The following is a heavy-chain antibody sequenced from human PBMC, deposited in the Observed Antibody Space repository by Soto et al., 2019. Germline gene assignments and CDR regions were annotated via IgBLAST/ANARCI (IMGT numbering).Heavy chain of an antibody. V-gene: IGHV5-51*01. Sequence: GESRKISCKGSGYTFSKYWIGWVRQTPGKGLEWMGMIYPGDSDARYSPSFEGQVTFSAGKSISTAYLQWSSLKASDTAIYYCARQGGEYNTMSDYWGQGTLVTVSS. CDR2: IYPGDSDA. J-gene: IGHJ4*02. CDR1: GYTFSKYW. CDR3: ARQGGEYNTMSDY. D-gene: IGHD3-10*01.